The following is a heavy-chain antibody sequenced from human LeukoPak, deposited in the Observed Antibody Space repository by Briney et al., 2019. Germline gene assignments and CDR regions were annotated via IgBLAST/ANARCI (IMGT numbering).Heavy chain of an antibody. Sequence: GGSLRLSCAASGFTFSRFGMHWVRQAPGKGLEWVTFINYDGSKEYYADSVKGRFTISRDSSKNTLYLQMNSLRAEDTAVYYCAKRHGSSSYYYYYMDVWGKGTTVTVSS. D-gene: IGHD6-6*01. V-gene: IGHV3-30*02. J-gene: IGHJ6*03. CDR3: AKRHGSSSYYYYYMDV. CDR1: GFTFSRFG. CDR2: INYDGSKE.